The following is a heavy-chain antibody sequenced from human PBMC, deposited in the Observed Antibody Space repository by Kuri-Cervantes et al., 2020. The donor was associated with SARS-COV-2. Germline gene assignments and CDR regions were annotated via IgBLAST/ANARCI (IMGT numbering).Heavy chain of an antibody. CDR3: ARTMNLPYSSSSGLGYFDY. CDR2: VDSDGSSV. CDR1: GFAFNHHW. V-gene: IGHV3-74*03. D-gene: IGHD6-6*01. J-gene: IGHJ4*02. Sequence: GESLKISCAASGFAFNHHWMHWVRQVPGKGLVWVSRVDSDGSSVTYADSVKGRFTSSRDNAKNTLYLQMNSLRVEDTAVYYCARTMNLPYSSSSGLGYFDYWGQGTLVTVSS.